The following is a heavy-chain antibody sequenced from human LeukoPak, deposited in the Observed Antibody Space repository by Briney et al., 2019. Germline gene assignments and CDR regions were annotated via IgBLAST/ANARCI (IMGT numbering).Heavy chain of an antibody. CDR3: TRGPPDGSGNYYPGDF. D-gene: IGHD3-10*01. CDR2: ISSDGTNT. V-gene: IGHV3-74*01. Sequence: PGGSLRLSCAASGFTFSSHWMHWVRQAPGKGLVWVSRISSDGTNTNYADSAKGRFTISRDNAKNTLYLQMNSLRVEDTAVYYCTRGPPDGSGNYYPGDFWGQGTLVTVSS. CDR1: GFTFSSHW. J-gene: IGHJ4*02.